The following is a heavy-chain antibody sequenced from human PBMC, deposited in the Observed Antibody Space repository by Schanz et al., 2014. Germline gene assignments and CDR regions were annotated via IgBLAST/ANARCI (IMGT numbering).Heavy chain of an antibody. CDR3: ARLGVGDKAYYYYGTDV. CDR1: GVSIGGYY. V-gene: IGHV4-59*08. D-gene: IGHD1-26*01. CDR2: IFFSGST. J-gene: IGHJ6*02. Sequence: QVQLQESGPGLVKPSETLSLTCTVSGVSIGGYYWSWIRQPPGKGLEWIGYIFFSGSTTYNPSFNSGVTISVDMSKTQSALNRTSGTAADTAVYYCARLGVGDKAYYYYGTDVWGQGTTVLVSS.